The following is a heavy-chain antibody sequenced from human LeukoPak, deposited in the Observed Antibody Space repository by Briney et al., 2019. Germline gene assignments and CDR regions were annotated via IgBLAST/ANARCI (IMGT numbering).Heavy chain of an antibody. J-gene: IGHJ4*02. CDR1: GFTFNSYG. CDR2: IWCDGSNK. D-gene: IGHD6-13*01. V-gene: IGHV3-33*01. Sequence: GSLRLSCAASGFTFNSYGMHWDRQAPGKGLEWVAVIWCDGSNKYYADSVKGRFTISRDNSKNTLYLQMNSLRAEDTAVYYCARGEQQLVLPFDYWGQGTLVTVSS. CDR3: ARGEQQLVLPFDY.